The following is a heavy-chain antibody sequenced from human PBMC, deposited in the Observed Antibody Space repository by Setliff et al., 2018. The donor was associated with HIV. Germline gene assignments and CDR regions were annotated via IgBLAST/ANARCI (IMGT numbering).Heavy chain of an antibody. J-gene: IGHJ5*02. D-gene: IGHD2-2*03. CDR3: ARVGSCYNTRCYSWFDP. CDR1: GGSISPYY. CDR2: IRDTGNA. V-gene: IGHV4-59*01. Sequence: PSETLSLTCSVSGGSISPYYWTWIRQSPGKGPEWIGYIRDTGNAHSNPSLRSRVTIAVDTSKNQLSLRLTSVTAADTAVYYCARVGSCYNTRCYSWFDPWGQGTRGTVS.